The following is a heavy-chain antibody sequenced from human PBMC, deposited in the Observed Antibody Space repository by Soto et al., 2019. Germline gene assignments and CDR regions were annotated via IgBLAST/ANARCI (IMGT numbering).Heavy chain of an antibody. CDR3: AKDEGYGDYSY. CDR2: ISGSGGST. D-gene: IGHD4-17*01. Sequence: GGSLRLSCAASGFTFSSYALSWVRQAPGKGLEWVSAISGSGGSTYYADSVKGRFTISRDNSKNTLYLQMNSLRAEDTAVYYCAKDEGYGDYSYWGQGTLVTVSS. CDR1: GFTFSSYA. J-gene: IGHJ4*02. V-gene: IGHV3-23*01.